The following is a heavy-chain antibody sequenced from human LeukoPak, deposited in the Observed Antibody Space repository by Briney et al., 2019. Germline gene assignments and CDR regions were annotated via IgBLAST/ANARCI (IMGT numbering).Heavy chain of an antibody. V-gene: IGHV4-39*01. D-gene: IGHD6-19*01. CDR3: ARGVRYSSGWYGEYYFDY. CDR1: GVSISSTSYY. Sequence: SETLSLTCTVSGVSISSTSYYWGWIRQPPGKGLEWIGSIYYRGSTYYNPSLKSRVTISVDTSKNQFSLKLSSVTAADTAVYFCARGVRYSSGWYGEYYFDYWGQGTLVTVSS. CDR2: IYYRGST. J-gene: IGHJ4*02.